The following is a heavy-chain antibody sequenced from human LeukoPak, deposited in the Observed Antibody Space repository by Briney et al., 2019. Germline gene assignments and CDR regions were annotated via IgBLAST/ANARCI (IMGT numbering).Heavy chain of an antibody. V-gene: IGHV1-69*13. Sequence: ASVKVSCKASVGTFSSYAISWVRQAPGQGLEWVGGIIPIFGTANYAQKFQGRVTITADESTSTAYMELSSLRSEDTAVYYCARGYSSGWYHDWGQGTLVTVSS. J-gene: IGHJ4*02. D-gene: IGHD6-19*01. CDR2: IIPIFGTA. CDR3: ARGYSSGWYHD. CDR1: VGTFSSYA.